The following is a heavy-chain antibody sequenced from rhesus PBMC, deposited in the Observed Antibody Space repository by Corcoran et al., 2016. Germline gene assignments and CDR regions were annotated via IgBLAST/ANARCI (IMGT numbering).Heavy chain of an antibody. CDR2: ITNSGSRT. CDR1: GFTFSTYG. CDR3: ANTPDH. J-gene: IGHJ4*01. Sequence: EAQLVETGGGLVQPGGSLRLSCAASGFTFSTYGMSWVRQAPGKGLEWVSGITNSGSRTFYADSMKGRFTISRDNSKNTLSLQMNSLRPEDTAVYYCANTPDHWGQGVLVTVSS. V-gene: IGHV3S5*01.